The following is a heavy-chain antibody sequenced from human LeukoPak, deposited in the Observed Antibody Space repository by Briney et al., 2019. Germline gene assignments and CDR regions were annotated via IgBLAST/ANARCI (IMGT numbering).Heavy chain of an antibody. CDR3: AREAPPGHSSSWYN. J-gene: IGHJ4*02. CDR1: GGSISRSNSY. CDR2: IYFSGST. V-gene: IGHV4-39*07. Sequence: SETLSLTCTVSGGSISRSNSYWGWIRQPPGKGLEWIGSIYFSGSTYYNPSLKSRVTISVDTSKNQFSLKLSSVTAADTAVYYCAREAPPGHSSSWYNWGQGTLVTVSS. D-gene: IGHD6-13*01.